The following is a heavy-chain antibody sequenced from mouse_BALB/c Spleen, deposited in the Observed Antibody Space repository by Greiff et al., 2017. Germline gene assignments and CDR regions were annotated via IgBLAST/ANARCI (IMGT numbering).Heavy chain of an antibody. Sequence: EVKLVESGGGLVKPGGSLKLSCAASGFAFSSYDMSWVRQTPEKRLEWVAYISSGGGSTYYPVTVKGRFTISRDNAKNTLYLQMSSLKSEDTAMYYCARHWDFDYWGQGTTLTVSS. CDR1: GFAFSSYD. D-gene: IGHD4-1*01. V-gene: IGHV5-12-1*01. CDR3: ARHWDFDY. J-gene: IGHJ2*01. CDR2: ISSGGGST.